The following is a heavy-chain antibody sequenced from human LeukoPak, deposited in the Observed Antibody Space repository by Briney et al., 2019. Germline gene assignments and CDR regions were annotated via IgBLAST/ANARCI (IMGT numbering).Heavy chain of an antibody. CDR1: GGSISSSSYY. CDR3: ERHEAVTTTYYYYYYGMDV. CDR2: IYYSGST. Sequence: SETLSLTCTVSGGSISSSSYYWGWIRQPPGKGLEWIGSIYYSGSTYYNPSLKSRVTISVDTSKNQFSLKLSSVTAADTAVYYCERHEAVTTTYYYYYYGMDVWGQGTTVTVSS. V-gene: IGHV4-39*01. J-gene: IGHJ6*02. D-gene: IGHD4-17*01.